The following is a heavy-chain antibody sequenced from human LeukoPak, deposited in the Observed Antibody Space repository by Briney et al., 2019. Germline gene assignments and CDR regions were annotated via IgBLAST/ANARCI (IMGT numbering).Heavy chain of an antibody. CDR1: GGSFSGYY. D-gene: IGHD3-3*01. J-gene: IGHJ4*02. CDR2: INHSGST. V-gene: IGHV4-34*01. Sequence: PSETLSLTCAVYGGSFSGYYWSWIRQPPGKGLEWIGEINHSGSTNYNPSLKSRVTISVDTSKNQFSLKLSSVTAADTAVYYCARGQVRPTYDFWSGYYRGYFDYWGQGTLVTASS. CDR3: ARGQVRPTYDFWSGYYRGYFDY.